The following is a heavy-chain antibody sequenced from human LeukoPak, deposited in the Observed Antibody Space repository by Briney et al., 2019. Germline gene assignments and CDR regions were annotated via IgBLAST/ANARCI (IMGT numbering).Heavy chain of an antibody. CDR1: GFTFSSYG. D-gene: IGHD3-22*01. V-gene: IGHV3-30*02. CDR2: IRYDGSNK. Sequence: PGGSLRLSCAASGFTFSSYGMHWVRQAPGKGLEWVAFIRYDGSNKYYADSVKGRFTISRDNSKNTLYLQMDSLRAEDTAVYYCAREGSSGYYHFDYWGQGTLVTVSS. CDR3: AREGSSGYYHFDY. J-gene: IGHJ4*02.